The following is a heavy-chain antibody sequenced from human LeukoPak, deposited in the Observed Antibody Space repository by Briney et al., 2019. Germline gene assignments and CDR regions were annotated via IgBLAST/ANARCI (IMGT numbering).Heavy chain of an antibody. CDR1: GYTFTSYG. V-gene: IGHV1-18*01. CDR3: ARVNNYYDSSGYYHFDY. CDR2: ISAYNGNT. Sequence: ASVKVSCKASGYTFTSYGISWVRQAPGQGLEWMGWISAYNGNTNYAQKLQGRVTMTTDTSTSTAYMELRSLRSDDTAVYYCARVNNYYDSSGYYHFDYWGQGTLVTVSS. D-gene: IGHD3-22*01. J-gene: IGHJ4*02.